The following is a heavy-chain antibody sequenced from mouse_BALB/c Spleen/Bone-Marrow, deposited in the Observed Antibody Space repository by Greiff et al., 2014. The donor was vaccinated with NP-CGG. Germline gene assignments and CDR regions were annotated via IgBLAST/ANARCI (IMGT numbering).Heavy chain of an antibody. CDR2: IYPGSGST. Sequence: LQQSGSELVRPGASVKLSCKASGHTFTSYWMHWVKQRPGQGLEWIGNIYPGSGSTNYDEKFKSKATLTVDTSSSTAYMQLSSLTSEDSAVYYCTRGGVYYAYDGAWFAYWGQGTLVTVSA. CDR1: GHTFTSYW. CDR3: TRGGVYYAYDGAWFAY. D-gene: IGHD2-2*01. V-gene: IGHV1S22*01. J-gene: IGHJ3*01.